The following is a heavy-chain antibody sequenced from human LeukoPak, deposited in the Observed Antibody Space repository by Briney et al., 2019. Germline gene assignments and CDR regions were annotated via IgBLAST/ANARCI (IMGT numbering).Heavy chain of an antibody. D-gene: IGHD6-13*01. CDR1: GGSMSNYY. CDR3: ATYEQQLAFDN. J-gene: IGHJ4*02. Sequence: PSETLSLTCTVSGGSMSNYYWSWIRQPAGKGLEWIGRIYTSGSTHYNPSLKSRVTMSVDTSKKQFSLKLNSVTAADTAVYYCATYEQQLAFDNWGQGTPVTVST. V-gene: IGHV4-4*07. CDR2: IYTSGST.